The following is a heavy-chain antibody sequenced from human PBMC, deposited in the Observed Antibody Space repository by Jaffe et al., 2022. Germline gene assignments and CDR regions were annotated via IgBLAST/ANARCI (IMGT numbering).Heavy chain of an antibody. V-gene: IGHV3-21*01. Sequence: EVQLVESGGGLVKPGGSLRLSCAASGFTFSSYSMNWVRQAPGKGLEWVSSISSSSSYIYYADSVKGRFTISRDNAKNSLYLQMNSLRAEDTAVYYCARASEPYSSSWYRFDPWGQGTLVTVSS. J-gene: IGHJ5*02. CDR3: ARASEPYSSSWYRFDP. CDR1: GFTFSSYS. CDR2: ISSSSSYI. D-gene: IGHD6-13*01.